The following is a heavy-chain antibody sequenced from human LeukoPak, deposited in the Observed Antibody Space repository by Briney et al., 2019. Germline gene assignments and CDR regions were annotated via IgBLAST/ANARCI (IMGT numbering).Heavy chain of an antibody. CDR2: INHSGST. J-gene: IGHJ6*02. Sequence: PSETLSLTCAVYGGSFSGYYWSWIRQPPGKGLEWIGEINHSGSTNYNPSLKSRVTISVDTSKNQFSLKLSSVTAADTAVYYCARGLGYCSSTSCYRYYYYYGMDVWGQGTTVTVSS. CDR1: GGSFSGYY. V-gene: IGHV4-34*01. D-gene: IGHD2-2*01. CDR3: ARGLGYCSSTSCYRYYYYYGMDV.